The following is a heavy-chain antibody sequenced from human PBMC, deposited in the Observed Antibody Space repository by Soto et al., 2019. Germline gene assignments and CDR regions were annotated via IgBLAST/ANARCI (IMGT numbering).Heavy chain of an antibody. D-gene: IGHD6-19*01. V-gene: IGHV1-8*01. CDR2: MNPNSGNT. J-gene: IGHJ4*02. CDR1: GYTFTTYD. CDR3: ARDASGWYELDY. Sequence: QVQLVQSGAEVKKPGASVKVSCKASGYTFTTYDINWVRQATGQGLEWMGWMNPNSGNTGYAQKFQGRVTMTRNTSISTAYMELSSLRSEDMAVYYCARDASGWYELDYWGQGILVTVSS.